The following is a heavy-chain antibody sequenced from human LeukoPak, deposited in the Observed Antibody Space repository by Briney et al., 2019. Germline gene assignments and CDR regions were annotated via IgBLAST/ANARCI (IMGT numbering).Heavy chain of an antibody. D-gene: IGHD3-3*01. Sequence: SETLSLTCTVSGGSISSSSYYWGWLRQPPGKGLEWIGSIYYSGSTYYNPSLKSRVTISVDTSKNQFSLKLSSVTAADTAVYYCARHVHSITIFGVVIKSWFDPWGQGTLVTVSS. CDR3: ARHVHSITIFGVVIKSWFDP. CDR2: IYYSGST. V-gene: IGHV4-39*01. J-gene: IGHJ5*02. CDR1: GGSISSSSYY.